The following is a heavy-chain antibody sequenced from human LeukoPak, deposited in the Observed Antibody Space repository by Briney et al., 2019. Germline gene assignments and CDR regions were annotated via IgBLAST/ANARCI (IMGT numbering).Heavy chain of an antibody. D-gene: IGHD3-9*01. CDR2: ISGDGGST. CDR3: AKLGVVLRYFDWPDSPTELDDY. J-gene: IGHJ4*02. Sequence: PGGSLRPSCAASGFTFDDYAMHWVRQAPGKGLEWVSLISGDGGSTYYADSVKGRFTISRDNSKNSLYLQMNSLRTEDTALYYCAKLGVVLRYFDWPDSPTELDDYWGQGTLVTVSS. V-gene: IGHV3-43*02. CDR1: GFTFDDYA.